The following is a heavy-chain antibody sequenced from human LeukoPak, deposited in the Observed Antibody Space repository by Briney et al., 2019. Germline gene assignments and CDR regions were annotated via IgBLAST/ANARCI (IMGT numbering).Heavy chain of an antibody. V-gene: IGHV5-51*01. CDR3: ATPLTTPGGSDY. Sequence: GESLKISCKGSGYSFTTYWIGWVRQMPGKGLEWMGIIYPLDSDIRYSPSFQGQVTISAAKSITTAYLQWSSLQASDTAMYYCATPLTTPGGSDYWGQGTLVTVSS. CDR1: GYSFTTYW. D-gene: IGHD4-11*01. CDR2: IYPLDSDI. J-gene: IGHJ4*02.